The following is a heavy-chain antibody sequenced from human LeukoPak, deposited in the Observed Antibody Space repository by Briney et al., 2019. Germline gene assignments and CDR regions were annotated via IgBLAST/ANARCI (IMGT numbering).Heavy chain of an antibody. Sequence: GGSLRLSCAASGFTVSSNYMSWVRQAPGKGLEWVSSISSSSSYIYYADSVKGRFTISRDNAKNSLYLQMNSLRAEDTAVYYCARDSQWLSDYWGQGTLVTVSS. V-gene: IGHV3-21*01. D-gene: IGHD6-19*01. CDR3: ARDSQWLSDY. J-gene: IGHJ4*02. CDR1: GFTVSSNY. CDR2: ISSSSSYI.